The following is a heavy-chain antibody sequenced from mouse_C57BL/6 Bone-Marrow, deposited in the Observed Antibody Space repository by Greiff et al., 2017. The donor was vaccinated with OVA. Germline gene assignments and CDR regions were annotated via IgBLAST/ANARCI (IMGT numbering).Heavy chain of an antibody. Sequence: EVKLMESGGGLVQPGGSLSLSCAASGFTFTDYYMSWVRQPPGKALEWLGFIRNKANGYTTEYSASVKGRFTISRDNSQSILYLQMNALRAEDSATYYCARYGVVATPYWYFDVWGTGTTVTVSS. J-gene: IGHJ1*03. CDR3: ARYGVVATPYWYFDV. CDR2: IRNKANGYTT. D-gene: IGHD1-1*01. CDR1: GFTFTDYY. V-gene: IGHV7-3*01.